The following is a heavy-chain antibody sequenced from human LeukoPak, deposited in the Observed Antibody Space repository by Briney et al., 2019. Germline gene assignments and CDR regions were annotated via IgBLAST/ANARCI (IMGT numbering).Heavy chain of an antibody. CDR2: IFYSGST. V-gene: IGHV4-59*01. Sequence: SETLSLTCTVSGGSISSYYWSWIRQPPGKGLEWIGYIFYSGSTNYNPSIKSRVTISVDTSKNQFSLKLSSVTAADTAVYYCARAAWYYDSSGYYFSGPVDYWGQGTLVTVSS. J-gene: IGHJ4*02. CDR1: GGSISSYY. CDR3: ARAAWYYDSSGYYFSGPVDY. D-gene: IGHD3-22*01.